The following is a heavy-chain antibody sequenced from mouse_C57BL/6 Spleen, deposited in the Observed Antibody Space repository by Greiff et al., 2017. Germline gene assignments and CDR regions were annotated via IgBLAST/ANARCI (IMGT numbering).Heavy chain of an antibody. D-gene: IGHD2-4*01. Sequence: EVMLVESGGGLVQPGGSLSLSCAASGFTFTDYYMSWVRPPPGKALEWLGFIRNKANGYTTEYSASVKGRFTISRDNSQSILYLQMNALRAEDSATYYCARYGDYDYPFAYWGQGTLVTVSA. V-gene: IGHV7-3*01. CDR2: IRNKANGYTT. J-gene: IGHJ3*01. CDR1: GFTFTDYY. CDR3: ARYGDYDYPFAY.